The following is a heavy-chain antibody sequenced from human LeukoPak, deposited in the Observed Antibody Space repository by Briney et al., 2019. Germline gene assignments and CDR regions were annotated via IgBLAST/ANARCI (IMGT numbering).Heavy chain of an antibody. J-gene: IGHJ4*02. Sequence: PGGSLRLSCAASGFTFSSFAMIWVRQPPGEGLEWVSSIFPTSREIHYADSVRGRFTISRDNSKSTLSLQMNSLRAEDTAIYYCATYRQVMLPFESWGQGTLVTVSS. CDR2: IFPTSREI. V-gene: IGHV3-23*01. D-gene: IGHD5-18*01. CDR3: ATYRQVMLPFES. CDR1: GFTFSSFA.